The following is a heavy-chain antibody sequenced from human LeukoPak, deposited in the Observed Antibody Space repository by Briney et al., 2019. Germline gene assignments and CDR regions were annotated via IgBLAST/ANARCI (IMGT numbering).Heavy chain of an antibody. Sequence: ASVKVSCEASGYTFTGYYIHWVRQAPGQGLEWMGWINPDSGGTKSAQKFQGRVTMTRDTSINTAYMELSRLASDDTAVYYCARAPGSGSDFDSWGQGTQVTVSS. J-gene: IGHJ4*02. CDR3: ARAPGSGSDFDS. CDR1: GYTFTGYY. CDR2: INPDSGGT. D-gene: IGHD3-10*01. V-gene: IGHV1-2*02.